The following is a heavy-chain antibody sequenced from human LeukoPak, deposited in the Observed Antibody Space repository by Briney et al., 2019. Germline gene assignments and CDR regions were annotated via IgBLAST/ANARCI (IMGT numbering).Heavy chain of an antibody. Sequence: GGSLRLSCVASGLILTNNGMSWVRQAPGKGREWVSAIVGGGDSTNYADSVKGRFTISRDNSKNTLSLQMDSLRVEDTAVYYCAIDHGYYDSVGYPWGQGTLVTVSS. J-gene: IGHJ5*02. V-gene: IGHV3-23*01. CDR1: GLILTNNG. CDR3: AIDHGYYDSVGYP. D-gene: IGHD3-22*01. CDR2: IVGGGDST.